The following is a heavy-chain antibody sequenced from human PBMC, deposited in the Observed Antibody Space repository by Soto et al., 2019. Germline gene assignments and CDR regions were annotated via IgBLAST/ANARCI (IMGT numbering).Heavy chain of an antibody. V-gene: IGHV3-21*01. CDR2: ISSTSTYI. Sequence: EVQLVESGGGMVKPGESLRLSCAASGFTFRTYSMNWVRQVPGKGLEWVSAISSTSTYIFYADSVKGRFTISRDNAKNSLYLQMTSLRAEDTAVYYCARDLGVTATGPSLDYWGQGTQVTVSS. CDR1: GFTFRTYS. J-gene: IGHJ4*02. D-gene: IGHD6-25*01. CDR3: ARDLGVTATGPSLDY.